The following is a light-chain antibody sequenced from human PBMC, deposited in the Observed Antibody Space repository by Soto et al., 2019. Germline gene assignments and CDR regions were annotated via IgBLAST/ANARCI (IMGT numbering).Light chain of an antibody. CDR2: RTS. V-gene: IGKV3-15*01. CDR1: QSVSSK. J-gene: IGKJ5*01. Sequence: IVMTHSPATLSLTTRERATLSLWASQSVSSKLAWYQQKPGQAPRLLMFRTSSRATGFPARFSGSGSGTEFTLSIRSLQSEDFAVYYCQQYNNWPFIPFCQGRRLEI. CDR3: QQYNNWPFIP.